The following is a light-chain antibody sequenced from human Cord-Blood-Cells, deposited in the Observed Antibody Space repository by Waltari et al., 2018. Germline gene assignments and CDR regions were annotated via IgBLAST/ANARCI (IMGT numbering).Light chain of an antibody. J-gene: IGLJ2*01. CDR2: QDS. Sequence: SYELTQPPSVSVSPGQTASITCSGDKLGDKYACWYQQKPGHSPVLVIYQDSKRPSGIPGRFSGSNSGNTATLTISGTQAMDEADYYCQAWDSSTAVFGGGTKLTVL. V-gene: IGLV3-1*01. CDR1: KLGDKY. CDR3: QAWDSSTAV.